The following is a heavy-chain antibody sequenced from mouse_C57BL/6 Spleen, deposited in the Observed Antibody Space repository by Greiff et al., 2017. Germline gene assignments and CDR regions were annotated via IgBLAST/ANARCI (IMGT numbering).Heavy chain of an antibody. J-gene: IGHJ4*01. CDR3: SRSYYGSRHYAMDY. CDR1: GYAFSSSW. Sequence: QVQLQQSGPELVKPGASVKISCKASGYAFSSSWMNWVKQRPGKGLEWIGRIYPGDGDTNYNGKFKGKATLTADKSSSTAYMQLSSLTSEDSAVYFCSRSYYGSRHYAMDYWGQGTSGTVSS. CDR2: IYPGDGDT. D-gene: IGHD1-1*01. V-gene: IGHV1-82*01.